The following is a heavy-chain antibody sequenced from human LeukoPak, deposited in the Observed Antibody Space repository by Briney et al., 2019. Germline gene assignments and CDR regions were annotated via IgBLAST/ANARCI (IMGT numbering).Heavy chain of an antibody. V-gene: IGHV3-7*01. CDR2: IKQDGSEK. CDR1: GFTISMHW. CDR3: ASHSSGYFG. Sequence: QPGGSPRLSRAASGFTISMHWMSWVRQAPGEGLEWVANIKQDGSEKYYVDSVKGRFTISRDNAKNSLHLQMNSLTPEDTAVYYCASHSSGYFGWGQGTLVTVSS. D-gene: IGHD3-22*01. J-gene: IGHJ4*02.